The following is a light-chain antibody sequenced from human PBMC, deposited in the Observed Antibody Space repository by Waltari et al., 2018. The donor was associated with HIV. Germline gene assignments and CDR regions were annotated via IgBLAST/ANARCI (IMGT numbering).Light chain of an antibody. CDR3: ASWDDSLNGPV. J-gene: IGLJ2*01. CDR2: GKN. V-gene: IGLV1-44*01. CDR1: PSHIGRIT. Sequence: QSVLTQPPSASGPPAQRVTLSCSGPPSHIGRITLRWFQQFPGTAPKVLIYGKNQRPSGVPDRFSGSKSGTSASLAISGLQSEDEADYYCASWDDSLNGPVFGGGTKLTVV.